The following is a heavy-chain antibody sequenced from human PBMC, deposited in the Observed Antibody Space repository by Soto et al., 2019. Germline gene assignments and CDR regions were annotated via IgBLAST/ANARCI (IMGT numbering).Heavy chain of an antibody. D-gene: IGHD6-13*01. CDR1: GFTFTTYA. Sequence: EVQLLESGGGLVQPGGSLRLSCAASGFTFTTYAMTWVRQAPGKGLEWLSAINTAGTTYYADSVKGRFTSSIDNAKNTLYLQMLGLRVEDAAVYYFVNDWYEDSWGQGTLVTVSS. CDR2: INTAGTT. V-gene: IGHV3-23*01. J-gene: IGHJ4*02. CDR3: VNDWYEDS.